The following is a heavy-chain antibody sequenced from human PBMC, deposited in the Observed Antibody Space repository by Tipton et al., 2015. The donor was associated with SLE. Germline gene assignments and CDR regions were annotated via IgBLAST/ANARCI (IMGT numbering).Heavy chain of an antibody. CDR1: GGSISSYY. CDR3: ARGGTRYCSSTSCFTGYYYYYMDA. D-gene: IGHD2-2*01. V-gene: IGHV4-59*01. Sequence: TLSLTCTVSGGSISSYYWSWIRQPPGKGLEWIGYIYYSGSTNYNPSLKSRVTISVDTSKNQFSLKLSSVTAADTAVYYCARGGTRYCSSTSCFTGYYYYYMDAWGKGTTVTVSS. J-gene: IGHJ6*03. CDR2: IYYSGST.